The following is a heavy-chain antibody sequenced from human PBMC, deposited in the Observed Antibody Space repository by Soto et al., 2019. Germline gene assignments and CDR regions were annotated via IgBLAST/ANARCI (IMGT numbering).Heavy chain of an antibody. J-gene: IGHJ4*02. V-gene: IGHV3-7*03. D-gene: IGHD6-19*01. CDR2: IKHDGSVQ. CDR1: GFTFSGYW. Sequence: LRLSCEASGFTFSGYWMSWVRQAPGKGLEWVADIKHDGSVQYYVDSVKGRFTISRDNAKKLLYLQMNGLRAEDTALYYCARAPYSNGWYRFDLWGQGTLVTVSS. CDR3: ARAPYSNGWYRFDL.